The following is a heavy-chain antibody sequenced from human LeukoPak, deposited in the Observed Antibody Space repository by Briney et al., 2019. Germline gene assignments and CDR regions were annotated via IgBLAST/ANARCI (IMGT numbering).Heavy chain of an antibody. CDR1: GFSISNFW. J-gene: IGHJ4*02. CDR3: AKFLSPVL. Sequence: AGGSLRLSCVAAGFSISNFWMHWRRQAPGKGLMGVSRISNDATPTNYADSVKGRFTTSRDNAKHMVYLQMNSLRAEDTAVYSCAKFLSPVLWGTGTLVTVSS. D-gene: IGHD3-16*02. V-gene: IGHV3-74*01. CDR2: ISNDATPT.